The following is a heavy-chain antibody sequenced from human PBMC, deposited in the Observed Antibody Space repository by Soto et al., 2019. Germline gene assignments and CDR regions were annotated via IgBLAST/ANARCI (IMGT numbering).Heavy chain of an antibody. CDR1: GDSISSGSY. Sequence: SETLSLTCTVSGDSISSGSYWGWIRQPPGEGPEWIASIYHGGTTFYNPSLKSRISISVDTSKNQFSLRLTSVTAADTATYYCARVHVMAVAGSTFDYWGPGTLVTVPS. J-gene: IGHJ4*03. D-gene: IGHD6-19*01. CDR2: IYHGGTT. CDR3: ARVHVMAVAGSTFDY. V-gene: IGHV4-38-2*02.